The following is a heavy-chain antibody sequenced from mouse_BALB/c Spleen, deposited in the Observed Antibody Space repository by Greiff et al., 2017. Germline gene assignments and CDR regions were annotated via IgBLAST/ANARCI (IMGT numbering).Heavy chain of an antibody. Sequence: EVQLQQSGAELVRPGALVKLSCKASGFNIKDYYMHWVKQRPEQGLEWIGWIDPENGNTIYDPKFQGKASITADTSSNTAYLQLSSLTSEDTAVYYCSRTGNWPAWFAYWGQGTLVTVSA. CDR1: GFNIKDYY. CDR3: SRTGNWPAWFAY. J-gene: IGHJ3*01. D-gene: IGHD2-1*01. CDR2: IDPENGNT. V-gene: IGHV14-1*02.